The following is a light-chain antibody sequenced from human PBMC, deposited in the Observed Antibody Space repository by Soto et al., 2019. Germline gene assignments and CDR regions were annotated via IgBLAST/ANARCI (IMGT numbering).Light chain of an antibody. V-gene: IGLV2-23*01. CDR3: CSYAGSSTFYV. Sequence: QSVLTQPASVSGSPGQSITISCTGTRSDFGSYNLVSWYQQHPGKAPKLMIYEGSKRPSGVSNRFSGSKSGNTASLTISGLQAEDEADYYCCSYAGSSTFYVFGTGTKVTVL. J-gene: IGLJ1*01. CDR2: EGS. CDR1: RSDFGSYNL.